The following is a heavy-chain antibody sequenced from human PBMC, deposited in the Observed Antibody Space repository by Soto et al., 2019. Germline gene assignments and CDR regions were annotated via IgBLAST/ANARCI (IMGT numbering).Heavy chain of an antibody. CDR1: GGSFSGYY. J-gene: IGHJ6*03. V-gene: IGHV4-34*01. CDR2: INHSGST. CDR3: ARGQTDGQQLVRLDLYYYMDV. Sequence: PSETLSLTCAVYGGSFSGYYWSWIRQPPGKGLEWIGEINHSGSTNYNPSLKIRVTISVDTSKNQFSLKLSSVTAADTAVYYCARGQTDGQQLVRLDLYYYMDVWGKGTTVTVSS. D-gene: IGHD6-13*01.